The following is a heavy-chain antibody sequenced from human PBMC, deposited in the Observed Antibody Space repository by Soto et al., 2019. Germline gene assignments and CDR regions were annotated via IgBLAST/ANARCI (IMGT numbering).Heavy chain of an antibody. CDR3: ARDQGGDYYDVRGYYYGMDV. Sequence: ASVKVSCKASGYTFTGYYMHWVRQAPGQGLEWMGWINPNSGGTNYAQKFQGRVTMTRDTSISTAYMELSRLRSDDTAVYYCARDQGGDYYDVRGYYYGMDVWGQGTTVTVSS. D-gene: IGHD3-22*01. J-gene: IGHJ6*02. CDR1: GYTFTGYY. CDR2: INPNSGGT. V-gene: IGHV1-2*02.